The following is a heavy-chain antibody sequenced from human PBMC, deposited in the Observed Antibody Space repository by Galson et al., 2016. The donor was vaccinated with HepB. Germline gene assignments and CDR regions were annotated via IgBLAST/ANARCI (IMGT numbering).Heavy chain of an antibody. CDR3: ARERVYHGSGTDAFDI. CDR2: ISYDGSNN. J-gene: IGHJ3*02. CDR1: GFTFSSYG. V-gene: IGHV3-30*03. Sequence: SLRLSCAPSGFTFSSYGMHWVRQAPGKGLEWVAVISYDGSNNYYADSVKGRFTISRDNSKNTLYLQMKSLRAEDTAVYYCARERVYHGSGTDAFDIWGQGTMVTVSS. D-gene: IGHD3-10*01.